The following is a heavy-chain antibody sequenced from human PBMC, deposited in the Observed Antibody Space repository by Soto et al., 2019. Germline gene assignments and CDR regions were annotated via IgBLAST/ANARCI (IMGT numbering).Heavy chain of an antibody. CDR1: GGSFSGYY. J-gene: IGHJ4*02. CDR3: AIRGTYDFWSGYYRDFDY. Sequence: SETLSLTCAVYGGSFSGYYWSWIRQPPGKGLEWIGEINHSGSTNYNPSLKSRVTISVDTSKNQFSLKLSSVTAADTAVYYCAIRGTYDFWSGYYRDFDYWGQGTLVTVSS. V-gene: IGHV4-34*01. D-gene: IGHD3-3*01. CDR2: INHSGST.